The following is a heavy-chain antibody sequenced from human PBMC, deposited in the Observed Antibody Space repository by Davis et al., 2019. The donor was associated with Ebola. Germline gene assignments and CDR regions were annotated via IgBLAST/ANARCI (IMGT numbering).Heavy chain of an antibody. J-gene: IGHJ5*02. CDR1: GGSVGSDY. V-gene: IGHV4-39*01. CDR3: ARQGWSGYSLRHWLDP. D-gene: IGHD3-3*01. Sequence: SETLSLTCSVSGGSVGSDYWGWIRQPPRKGLEWIGSIYYSGITYYNPSLESRVTISVDTSKNQFSLKLRSVTAADTAVYYCARQGWSGYSLRHWLDPWGRGTLVTVSS. CDR2: IYYSGIT.